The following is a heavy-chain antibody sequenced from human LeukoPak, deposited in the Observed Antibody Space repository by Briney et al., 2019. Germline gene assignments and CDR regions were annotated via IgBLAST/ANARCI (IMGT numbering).Heavy chain of an antibody. CDR2: ISYDGSNK. CDR3: ASENPTGAFDI. Sequence: PGGSLRLSCAASGFTFSSYAMHWVRQAPGKGLEWVAVISYDGSNKYYADSEKGRFTISRDNSKNTLYLQMNSLRAEDTAVYYCASENPTGAFDIWGQGTMVTVSS. D-gene: IGHD1-14*01. CDR1: GFTFSSYA. V-gene: IGHV3-30-3*01. J-gene: IGHJ3*02.